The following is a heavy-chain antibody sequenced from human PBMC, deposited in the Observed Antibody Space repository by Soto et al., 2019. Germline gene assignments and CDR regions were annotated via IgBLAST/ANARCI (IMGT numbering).Heavy chain of an antibody. J-gene: IGHJ4*02. D-gene: IGHD1-26*01. V-gene: IGHV3-23*01. CDR2: VTGSGYTT. CDR3: AKDQHPYSGSFFGDFDS. CDR1: GITFSNYA. Sequence: GGSLRLSCAASGITFSNYAMSWVRQAPGKGLEWLSAVTGSGYTTYYADSVKGRFTISRDNSKSTLYLQMNSLRGEDTGVYYCAKDQHPYSGSFFGDFDSWGQGTLVTVS.